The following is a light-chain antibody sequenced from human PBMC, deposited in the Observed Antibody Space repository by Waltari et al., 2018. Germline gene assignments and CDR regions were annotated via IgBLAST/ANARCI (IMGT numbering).Light chain of an antibody. CDR1: SSNIGSNT. CDR3: ASWDDSLSVVL. J-gene: IGLJ3*02. V-gene: IGLV1-44*01. CDR2: TNN. Sequence: QTALTQPPSTSGTPGQRVTISCSGSSSNIGSNTVNWYQQLPGTAPKLLIYTNNQRPPGVPDRCSASKSGTSASLAISGLQSEDEAHYYCASWDDSLSVVLFGGGTKLTFL.